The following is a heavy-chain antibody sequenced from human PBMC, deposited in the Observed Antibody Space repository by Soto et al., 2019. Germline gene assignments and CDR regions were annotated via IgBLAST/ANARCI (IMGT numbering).Heavy chain of an antibody. CDR3: AKDSAVVVGAGDWFDP. CDR1: GFTFSSYV. V-gene: IGHV3-23*01. Sequence: EVQLLESGGALVQPGGSLRLSCTASGFTFSSYVMSWVRQAPGKGLEWVSSISASGGGTYYADSVRGRFTISRDNSKDTLYFQMNSLRAEDTAVYYCAKDSAVVVGAGDWFDPWGRGTLVTVSS. CDR2: ISASGGGT. D-gene: IGHD2-15*01. J-gene: IGHJ5*02.